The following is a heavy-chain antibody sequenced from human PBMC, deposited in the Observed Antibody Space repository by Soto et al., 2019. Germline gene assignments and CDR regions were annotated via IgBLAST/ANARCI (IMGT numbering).Heavy chain of an antibody. Sequence: QVQLVESGGGVVQPGTSLRLSCAASGFSFRSYGMLWVRQAPGEGLEWVTLISNDGNNQFYTDSVKGRFTISRDNSKNTVYLQMNSLRGDDTAVYYCAGGYHWRDYWGQGTLVTVSS. V-gene: IGHV3-30*03. J-gene: IGHJ4*02. CDR1: GFSFRSYG. D-gene: IGHD5-12*01. CDR3: AGGYHWRDY. CDR2: ISNDGNNQ.